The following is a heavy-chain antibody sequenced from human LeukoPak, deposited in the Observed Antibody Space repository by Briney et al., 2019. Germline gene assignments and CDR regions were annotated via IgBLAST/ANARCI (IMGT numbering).Heavy chain of an antibody. J-gene: IGHJ4*02. Sequence: GGSLRLSCALSGFTSSSYWMHWVRQVPGKGLVWVSRINDDGTYTVYADSVKGRFTISRDNAKNTLYLQMGSLRAEDMAVYYCAREGYCSSTSCHLVYWGQGTLVTVSS. V-gene: IGHV3-74*01. CDR2: INDDGTYT. CDR1: GFTSSSYW. D-gene: IGHD2-2*01. CDR3: AREGYCSSTSCHLVY.